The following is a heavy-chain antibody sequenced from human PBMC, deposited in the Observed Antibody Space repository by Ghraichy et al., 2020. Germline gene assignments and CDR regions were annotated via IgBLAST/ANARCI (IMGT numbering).Heavy chain of an antibody. Sequence: RGSLRLSCAGSGFTFSNYWMTWVRQAPGKGLEWVANIKQDGRETYYVDSVKGRFTISRDNARNSLYLQMDSLRAEDTAVYYCASRPPHAYYYGLFDYWGQGSLVTVSS. CDR2: IKQDGRET. V-gene: IGHV3-7*01. CDR3: ASRPPHAYYYGLFDY. CDR1: GFTFSNYW. J-gene: IGHJ4*02. D-gene: IGHD2/OR15-2a*01.